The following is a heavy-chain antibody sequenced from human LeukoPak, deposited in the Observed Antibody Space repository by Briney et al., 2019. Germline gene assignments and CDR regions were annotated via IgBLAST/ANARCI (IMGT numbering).Heavy chain of an antibody. CDR3: FLHGSGSYYTHWFDP. J-gene: IGHJ5*02. Sequence: PSETLSLTCTVSGGSISSSSYYWGWIRQPPGKGLEWIGSIYYSGSTYYNPSLKSRVTISVDTSKNQFSLKLSSVTAADTAVYYCFLHGSGSYYTHWFDPWGQGPLVTVSS. CDR1: GGSISSSSYY. D-gene: IGHD3-10*01. CDR2: IYYSGST. V-gene: IGHV4-39*01.